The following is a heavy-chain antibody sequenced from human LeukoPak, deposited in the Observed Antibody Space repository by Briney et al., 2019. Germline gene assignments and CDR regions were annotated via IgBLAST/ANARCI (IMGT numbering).Heavy chain of an antibody. J-gene: IGHJ5*02. CDR3: GSGPVGTTVP. V-gene: IGHV3-23*01. CDR1: GFTFSSYA. CDR2: ISGSGSHA. D-gene: IGHD1-1*01. Sequence: GGSLRLSCAASGFTFSSYAMSWVRQAPGKGLEWVSAISGSGSHANYAESVKGRFTISRDNSKNTLYLQMHSLIAADTAVYYCGSGPVGTTVPWGQGTLVTVSS.